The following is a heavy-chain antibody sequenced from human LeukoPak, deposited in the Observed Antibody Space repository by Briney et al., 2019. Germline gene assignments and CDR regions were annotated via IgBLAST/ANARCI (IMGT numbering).Heavy chain of an antibody. CDR1: GFSFDDYA. V-gene: IGHV3-48*03. J-gene: IGHJ4*02. D-gene: IGHD5-18*01. CDR2: ISSSGATI. CDR3: TRDAGTRLKYSFGYGDY. Sequence: PGGSLRLACAVSGFSFDDYAMHWVRQAPGKGLEWVSYISSSGATIYYADAVKGRFTISRDNAKSSLYLQMNSLRAEDTAVYYCTRDAGTRLKYSFGYGDYWGQGALVTVSS.